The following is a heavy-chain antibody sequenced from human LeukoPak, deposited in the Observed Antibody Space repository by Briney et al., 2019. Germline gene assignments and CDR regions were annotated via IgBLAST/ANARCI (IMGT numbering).Heavy chain of an antibody. CDR3: ARSIDYYDSSGPDY. J-gene: IGHJ4*02. CDR1: GASISSYY. Sequence: SETLSLTCTVSGASISSYYWSWIRQPAGKGLEWIGRIYTSGSTNYNPSLKSRVTMSVDTSKNQFSLKLSSVTAAYTAVCYCARSIDYYDSSGPDYWGQGTLVTVSS. D-gene: IGHD3-22*01. CDR2: IYTSGST. V-gene: IGHV4-4*07.